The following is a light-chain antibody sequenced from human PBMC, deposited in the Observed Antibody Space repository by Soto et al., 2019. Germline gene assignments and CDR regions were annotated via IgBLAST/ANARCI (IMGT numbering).Light chain of an antibody. Sequence: QSVLTQPPSVSGAPGQRVTISCTGSSSNIGAGYDVHWYQQLPGTAPKLLIYGNSNRPSGVPDRFSGSKSGTSASLAITGLQVEDEDEYYCQSYDSSLSAYVFGTGTKLTVL. V-gene: IGLV1-40*01. CDR3: QSYDSSLSAYV. CDR2: GNS. CDR1: SSNIGAGYD. J-gene: IGLJ1*01.